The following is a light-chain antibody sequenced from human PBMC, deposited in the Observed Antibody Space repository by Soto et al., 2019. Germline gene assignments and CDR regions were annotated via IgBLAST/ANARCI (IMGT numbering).Light chain of an antibody. CDR2: DVS. J-gene: IGLJ2*01. CDR3: SSYTSSSTVV. V-gene: IGLV2-14*01. CDR1: SSDVGGYKY. Sequence: QSALTQPASVSGSPGQSITISCTGTSSDVGGYKYVSWYQKQPGKAPKLMIYDVSNRPSGVSNRFSGSKSGNTASLTISGLQAEDEADYYCSSYTSSSTVVFGGGTKLTVL.